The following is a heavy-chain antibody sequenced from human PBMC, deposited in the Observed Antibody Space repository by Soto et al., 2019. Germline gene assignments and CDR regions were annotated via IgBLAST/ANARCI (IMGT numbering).Heavy chain of an antibody. V-gene: IGHV3-30*03. CDR1: GFTFNSYG. D-gene: IGHD1-26*01. CDR3: ARTRSAWSDFHYYSLDV. J-gene: IGHJ6*02. CDR2: ISYDSTKT. Sequence: ESGGGVVQRGRSLRLSCAASGFTFNSYGMHWVRQGPGNGLEWVAFISYDSTKTYYADSVKGRFTISRDNSNSALYVQMNSLTGEDTAVYYCARTRSAWSDFHYYSLDVWGQGTTVTVSS.